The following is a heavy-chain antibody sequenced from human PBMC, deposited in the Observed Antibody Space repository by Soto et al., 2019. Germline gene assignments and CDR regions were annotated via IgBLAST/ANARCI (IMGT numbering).Heavy chain of an antibody. CDR1: GDSISSGY. CDR3: ARDLPSDY. J-gene: IGHJ4*02. CDR2: IYNSGSY. V-gene: IGHV4-59*01. Sequence: PSETLSLTCTVSGDSISSGYWNWIRQPPGKTLEWIGYIYNSGSYNYNPSLKSRVTIMRDTSKNQFSLTLTSVTAADTAVYYCARDLPSDYWGQGIRVTVSS.